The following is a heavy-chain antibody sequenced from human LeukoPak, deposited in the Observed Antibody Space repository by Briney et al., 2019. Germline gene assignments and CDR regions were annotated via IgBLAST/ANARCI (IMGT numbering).Heavy chain of an antibody. CDR3: ARGQQLGYFDY. V-gene: IGHV3-30-3*01. Sequence: PGGSLRLSCAASGFTFSSYAMHWVRQAPGKGLEWVAVISYDGSNKYYADSVKGRFTISRDNSKNTLYLQMNSLRAEDTAVYYCARGQQLGYFDYWGQGTLVTVSS. CDR1: GFTFSSYA. J-gene: IGHJ4*02. CDR2: ISYDGSNK. D-gene: IGHD6-6*01.